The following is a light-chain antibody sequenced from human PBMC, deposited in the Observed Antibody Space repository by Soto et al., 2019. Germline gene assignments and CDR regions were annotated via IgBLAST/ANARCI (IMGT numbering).Light chain of an antibody. CDR2: EGT. Sequence: QSALTQPASVSGSPGQSITISCTGTRSDVGSYNLVSWYQQHPGKAPQLMIYEGTKRPSGVSNRFSGSKSGNTASLTISGLQAEDEADYYCCSYAGSVVFGGGTKLTVL. J-gene: IGLJ2*01. CDR1: RSDVGSYNL. V-gene: IGLV2-23*01. CDR3: CSYAGSVV.